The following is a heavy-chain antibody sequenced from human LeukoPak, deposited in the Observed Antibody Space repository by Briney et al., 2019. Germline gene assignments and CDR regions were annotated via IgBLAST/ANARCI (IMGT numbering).Heavy chain of an antibody. CDR3: AREPHRWFGEQYGMDV. J-gene: IGHJ6*04. CDR1: GFTFRTYA. CDR2: ISGSGGST. D-gene: IGHD3-10*01. Sequence: GGSLRLSCAVSGFTFRTYAMSWVRQAPGKGLEWVSSISGSGGSTYYADSVKGRFTISRDNSKNTLYLQMNSLRAEDTAVYYCAREPHRWFGEQYGMDVWGKGTTVTVSS. V-gene: IGHV3-23*01.